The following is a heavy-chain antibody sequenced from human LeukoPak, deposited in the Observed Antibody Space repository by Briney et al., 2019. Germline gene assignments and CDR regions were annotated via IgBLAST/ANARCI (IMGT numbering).Heavy chain of an antibody. J-gene: IGHJ3*02. D-gene: IGHD6-13*01. CDR3: ARDIMEWEAAEGSDAFDI. CDR2: IIPIFGTA. CDR1: GGTFSSYA. Sequence: GASVKVSWKASGGTFSSYAISWVRQAPGQGLEWMGGIIPIFGTANYAQKFQGRVTITADESTSTAYMELSSLRSEDTAVYYCARDIMEWEAAEGSDAFDIWGQGTMVTVSS. V-gene: IGHV1-69*13.